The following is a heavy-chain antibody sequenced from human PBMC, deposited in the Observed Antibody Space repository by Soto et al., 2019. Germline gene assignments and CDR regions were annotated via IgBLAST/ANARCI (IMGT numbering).Heavy chain of an antibody. V-gene: IGHV3-53*01. CDR3: ARVFSSSWSRDFDY. CDR2: IYSGGST. J-gene: IGHJ4*02. CDR1: VFTVSSNY. D-gene: IGHD6-13*01. Sequence: PGWSLRLSCAASVFTVSSNYMSWVRQAPGKGLEWVSVIYSGGSTYYADSVKGRFTISRDNSKNTLYLQMNSLRAEDTAVYYCARVFSSSWSRDFDYWGQGTLVTVYS.